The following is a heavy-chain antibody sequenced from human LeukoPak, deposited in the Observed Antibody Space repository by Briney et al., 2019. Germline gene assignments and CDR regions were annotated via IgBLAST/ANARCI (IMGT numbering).Heavy chain of an antibody. CDR1: GFTFSSYR. CDR3: ARHRTASDY. Sequence: PGGSLRLSCAASGFTFSSYRMNWVRQAPGKGLEWVSYISSSSSYIYYADSVKGRFTISRDDAKSSLYLQMNSLRAEDTALYYCARHRTASDYWGQGTLVTVSS. CDR2: ISSSSSYI. V-gene: IGHV3-21*05. D-gene: IGHD3-16*02. J-gene: IGHJ4*02.